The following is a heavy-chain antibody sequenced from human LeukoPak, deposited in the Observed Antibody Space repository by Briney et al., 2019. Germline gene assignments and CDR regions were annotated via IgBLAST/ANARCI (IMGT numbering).Heavy chain of an antibody. Sequence: SVSVSCKASGGTFSSYAISWVRQAPGQGLEWMGRIIPILGIANYAQKFQGRVTITADKSTSTAYMELSSLRSEDTAVYYCARDREDGYNYYYGMDVWGQGTTVTVSS. V-gene: IGHV1-69*04. CDR1: GGTFSSYA. J-gene: IGHJ6*02. CDR2: IIPILGIA. D-gene: IGHD5-24*01. CDR3: ARDREDGYNYYYGMDV.